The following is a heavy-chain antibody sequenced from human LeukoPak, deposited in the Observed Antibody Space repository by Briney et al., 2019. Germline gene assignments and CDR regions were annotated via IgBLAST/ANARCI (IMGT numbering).Heavy chain of an antibody. J-gene: IGHJ4*02. CDR2: LSGGSTTT. D-gene: IGHD2-15*01. Sequence: GGSLRLSCAASGFTFSSYAMIWVRQAPGKGLEWVSTLSGGSTTTYYADSVKGRFTISRDNSKNTLSLQMNSLRAEDTAVYYCATGSSASCYSALHCWGQGTLVTVSS. V-gene: IGHV3-23*01. CDR3: ATGSSASCYSALHC. CDR1: GFTFSSYA.